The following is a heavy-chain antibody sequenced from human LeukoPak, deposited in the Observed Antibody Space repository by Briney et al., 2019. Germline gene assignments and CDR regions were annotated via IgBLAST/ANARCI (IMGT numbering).Heavy chain of an antibody. D-gene: IGHD6-13*01. CDR3: ARAYSSSWYEGRWFDP. Sequence: SETLSLTCTVSGGSISSYYWSWIRQPPGKGLEWIGYIYYSGSTNYNPSLKSRVTISVDTSKNQFSLKLSSVTAADTAVYNCARAYSSSWYEGRWFDPWGQGTLVTVSS. J-gene: IGHJ5*02. CDR1: GGSISSYY. CDR2: IYYSGST. V-gene: IGHV4-59*01.